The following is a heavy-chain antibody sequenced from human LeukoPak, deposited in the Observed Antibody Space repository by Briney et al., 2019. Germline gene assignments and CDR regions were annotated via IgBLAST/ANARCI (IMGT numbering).Heavy chain of an antibody. CDR3: TTSARIVGATWTIVY. CDR2: IKSKTDGGTT. D-gene: IGHD1-26*01. V-gene: IGHV3-15*01. Sequence: GGSLRLSCAASGFTFSNAWMSWVRQAPGKGLEWVGRIKSKTDGGTTDYAAPVKGRFTISRGDSKNTLYLQMNSLKTEDTAVYYCTTSARIVGATWTIVYWGQGTLVTVSS. J-gene: IGHJ4*02. CDR1: GFTFSNAW.